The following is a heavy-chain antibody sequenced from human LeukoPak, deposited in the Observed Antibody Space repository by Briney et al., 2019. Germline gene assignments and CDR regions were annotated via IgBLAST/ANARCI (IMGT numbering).Heavy chain of an antibody. J-gene: IGHJ6*04. CDR1: GFTFSCYA. CDR2: ISTSSSYI. D-gene: IGHD3-10*02. CDR3: AELGITMIGGV. Sequence: PGGALRLSCAASGFTFSCYAMNWVRQAPGDGLEWVSFISTSSSYIYYADSVKGRFTISRDNAKNSLYLQMNSLRAEDTAVYYCAELGITMIGGVWGKGTTVTISS. V-gene: IGHV3-21*01.